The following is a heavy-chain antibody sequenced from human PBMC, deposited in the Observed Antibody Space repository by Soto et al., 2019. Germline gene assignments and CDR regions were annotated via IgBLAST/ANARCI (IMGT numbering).Heavy chain of an antibody. CDR3: AKAPPSSYYYYYGMDV. J-gene: IGHJ6*04. CDR2: ISGSGGST. CDR1: GFTFSSYS. V-gene: IGHV3-23*01. Sequence: GGSLRLSCAASGFTFSSYSMSWVRQAPGKGLEWVSAISGSGGSTYYADSVKGRFTISRDNSKDTLYLQMNSLRAEDTAVYFCAKAPPSSYYYYYGMDVCGEGTTVTVSS.